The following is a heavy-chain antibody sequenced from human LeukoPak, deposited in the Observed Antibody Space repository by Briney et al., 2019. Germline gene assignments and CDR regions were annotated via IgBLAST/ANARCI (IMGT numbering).Heavy chain of an antibody. D-gene: IGHD6-19*01. CDR1: GFTFSSYA. J-gene: IGHJ4*02. Sequence: GGSLRLSRAASGFTFSSYAMHWVRQAPGKGLEWVAVISYDGSIKYYADSVKGRFTTSRDNSKNMLYLQMNSLSAEDTAVYYCARGPGYSSGWYVLSVDYWGQGTLVTVSS. CDR3: ARGPGYSSGWYVLSVDY. CDR2: ISYDGSIK. V-gene: IGHV3-30-3*01.